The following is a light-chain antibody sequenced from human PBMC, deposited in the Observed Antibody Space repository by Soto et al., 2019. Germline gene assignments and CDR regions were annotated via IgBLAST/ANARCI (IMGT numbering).Light chain of an antibody. J-gene: IGKJ5*01. CDR1: QSISSS. CDR3: QQRRSWIT. Sequence: IVLTQSPTTLSLWPGETAVLSCRASQSISSSLSWYQQRPGQAPRLLIYDASNRAPGIPARFSGSGSGAVFTLTISSLEPEAYALYYCQQRRSWITFGQGTRLEIE. CDR2: DAS. V-gene: IGKV3-11*01.